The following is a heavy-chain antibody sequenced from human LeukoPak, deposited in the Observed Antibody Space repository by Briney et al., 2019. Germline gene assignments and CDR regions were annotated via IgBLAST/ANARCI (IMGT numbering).Heavy chain of an antibody. CDR1: GGSISSYY. J-gene: IGHJ5*02. Sequence: SETLSLTCTVSGGSISSYYWSWIRQPPGKGLEWIGYIYYSGSTSYNPSLKSRVTMSVDTSKNQFSLKLSSVTAADTAVYYCARSLSYCSSTSCPPHWFDPWGQGTLVTVSS. D-gene: IGHD2-2*01. CDR3: ARSLSYCSSTSCPPHWFDP. V-gene: IGHV4-59*01. CDR2: IYYSGST.